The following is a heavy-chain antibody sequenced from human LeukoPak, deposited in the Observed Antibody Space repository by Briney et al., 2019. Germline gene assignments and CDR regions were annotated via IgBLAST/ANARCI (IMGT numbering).Heavy chain of an antibody. Sequence: SGGSLRLSCAASGFTFSSYSMNWVRQAPGKGLEWVSSISSSSSYIYYADSVKGRFTISRDNAKNSLHLQMNSLRAEDTAVYYCARASQQLVPHLDYWGQGTLVTVSS. V-gene: IGHV3-21*01. CDR2: ISSSSSYI. CDR1: GFTFSSYS. D-gene: IGHD6-13*01. CDR3: ARASQQLVPHLDY. J-gene: IGHJ4*02.